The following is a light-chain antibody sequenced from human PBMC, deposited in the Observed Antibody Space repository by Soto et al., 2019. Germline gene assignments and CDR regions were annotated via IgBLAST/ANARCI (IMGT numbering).Light chain of an antibody. V-gene: IGLV2-14*01. CDR3: SSYTSSNTRWV. Sequence: QSALTQPASVSGSPGQSITISCTGSSTDVGTYSYVSWYQQHPGNAPKLLIFEINNRPSGVSNRFAGSKYGNTASLTISGLQAEDEADYYCSSYTSSNTRWVFGGGTKLTVL. CDR2: EIN. CDR1: STDVGTYSY. J-gene: IGLJ3*02.